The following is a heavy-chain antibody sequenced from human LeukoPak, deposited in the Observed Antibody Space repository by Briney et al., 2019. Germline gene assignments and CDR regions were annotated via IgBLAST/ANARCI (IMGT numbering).Heavy chain of an antibody. V-gene: IGHV3-53*01. CDR2: IYSGGNT. Sequence: GGSLRLSCVVSGFTVSSNYMSWGRQAPGKGPEWVSVIYSGGNTYYAGSVKGRFTISRDNSKNTLYLQMNSLRAEDTAVYYCAIGAYYDFWSGYYERDYYFDYWGQGTLVTVSS. CDR1: GFTVSSNY. D-gene: IGHD3-3*01. CDR3: AIGAYYDFWSGYYERDYYFDY. J-gene: IGHJ4*02.